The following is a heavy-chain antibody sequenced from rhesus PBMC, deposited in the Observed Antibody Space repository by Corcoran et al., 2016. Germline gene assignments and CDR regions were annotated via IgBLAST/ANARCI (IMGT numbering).Heavy chain of an antibody. CDR2: ITYSGST. Sequence: QVQLQESGPGLVKPSEPLSLPFAVSGGSISRGYYYWSWLRQPPGQGLEWIGYITYSGSTSYNPSLKSRVTSSRDTSNNQFSLKLSSVTAADTAVYYCARETGIAAGFDYWGQGVLVTVSS. V-gene: IGHV4-122*02. D-gene: IGHD6-13*01. J-gene: IGHJ4*01. CDR1: GGSISRGYYY. CDR3: ARETGIAAGFDY.